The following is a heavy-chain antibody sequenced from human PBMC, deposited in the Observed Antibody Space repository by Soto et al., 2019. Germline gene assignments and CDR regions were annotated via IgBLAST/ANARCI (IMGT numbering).Heavy chain of an antibody. CDR1: GFTLSGYA. J-gene: IGHJ6*03. CDR3: ARRARPDFYYMDV. D-gene: IGHD6-6*01. Sequence: GGSLRLSCVASGFTLSGYAMDWVRQAPGKGLEYVSGISSNGVGTYYANSVQGRFTISRDNSKNTVYLQMGSLRPEDMAAYYCARRARPDFYYMDVWGKGTTVTVS. CDR2: ISSNGVGT. V-gene: IGHV3-64*01.